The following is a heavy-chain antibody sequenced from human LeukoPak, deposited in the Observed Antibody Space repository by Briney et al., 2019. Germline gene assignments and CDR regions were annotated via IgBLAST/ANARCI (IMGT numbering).Heavy chain of an antibody. J-gene: IGHJ5*02. Sequence: SETLSLTCTVSSGSISSYYWSWIRQPPGKGLEWIGYIYYSGSTNYNPSLKSRVTISVDTSKNQFSLKLSSVTAADTAVYYCARGLYCSSTSCFFPWFDPWGQGTLVTVS. V-gene: IGHV4-59*12. D-gene: IGHD2-2*01. CDR2: IYYSGST. CDR1: SGSISSYY. CDR3: ARGLYCSSTSCFFPWFDP.